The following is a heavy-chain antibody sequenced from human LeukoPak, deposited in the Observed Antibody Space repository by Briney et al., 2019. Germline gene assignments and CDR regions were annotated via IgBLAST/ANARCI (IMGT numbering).Heavy chain of an antibody. J-gene: IGHJ1*01. D-gene: IGHD3-22*01. CDR2: IYYSGST. Sequence: PSKTLSLTCTVSGGSISSYYWSWIRQPPGKGLEWIGYIYYSGSTNYNPSLKSRVTISVDTSKNQFSLKLSSVTAADTAVYYCAVGTYYYDSSGYSVQHWGQGTLVTVSS. V-gene: IGHV4-59*01. CDR3: AVGTYYYDSSGYSVQH. CDR1: GGSISSYY.